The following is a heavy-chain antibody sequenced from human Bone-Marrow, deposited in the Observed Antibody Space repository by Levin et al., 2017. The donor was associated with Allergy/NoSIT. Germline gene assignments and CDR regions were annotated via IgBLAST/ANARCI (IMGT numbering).Heavy chain of an antibody. J-gene: IGHJ4*02. V-gene: IGHV4-59*01. CDR3: ARGTSGWHNFFDY. CDR2: IYHSGGT. Sequence: ESLKISCSVSGSSISSYYYTWIRQPPGKGLEWIGHIYHSGGTNYNPSFKSRVTISLDTSKNHFSLKLNSVTAADTALYYCARGTSGWHNFFDYWGQGTQVTVSS. CDR1: GSSISSYY. D-gene: IGHD6-19*01.